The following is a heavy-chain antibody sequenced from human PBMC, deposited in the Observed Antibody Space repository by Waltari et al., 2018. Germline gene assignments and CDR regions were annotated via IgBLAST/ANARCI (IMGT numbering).Heavy chain of an antibody. V-gene: IGHV4-4*07. CDR1: GGSISSYY. D-gene: IGHD5-12*01. Sequence: QVQLQESGPGLVKPSETLSLTCTVSGGSISSYYLSWIRQPAGKGLEWIGRIYTSGSTNYNPSLKSRVTMSVDTSKNQFSLKLSSVTAADTAVYYCARRIVATRDLGAFDIWGQGTMVTVSS. CDR2: IYTSGST. CDR3: ARRIVATRDLGAFDI. J-gene: IGHJ3*02.